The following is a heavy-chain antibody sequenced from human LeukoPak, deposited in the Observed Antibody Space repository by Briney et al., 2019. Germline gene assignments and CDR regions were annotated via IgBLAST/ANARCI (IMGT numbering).Heavy chain of an antibody. CDR3: ARLPAPYCSSTSCKAY. V-gene: IGHV4-39*01. CDR2: IYYSGST. Sequence: PSETLSLTCTVSGGSIGSSSYYLGWIRQPPGKGLEWIGSIYYSGSTYYNPSLKSRVTISVDTSKNQFSLKLSSVTAADTAVYYCARLPAPYCSSTSCKAYWGQGTLVTVSS. J-gene: IGHJ4*02. CDR1: GGSIGSSSYY. D-gene: IGHD2-2*01.